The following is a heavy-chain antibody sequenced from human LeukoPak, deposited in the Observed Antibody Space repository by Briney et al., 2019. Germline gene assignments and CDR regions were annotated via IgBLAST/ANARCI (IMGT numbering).Heavy chain of an antibody. CDR1: GDSISSYY. CDR2: IYYSGST. Sequence: PSETLSLTCTVSGDSISSYYWSWIRQPPGKGLEWIGYIYYSGSTNYNPSLKSRVTISVDTSKNQFSLKLSSVTAADTAVYYCARSDYDTSKFDLWGRGTLVTVSS. D-gene: IGHD3-22*01. CDR3: ARSDYDTSKFDL. V-gene: IGHV4-59*01. J-gene: IGHJ2*01.